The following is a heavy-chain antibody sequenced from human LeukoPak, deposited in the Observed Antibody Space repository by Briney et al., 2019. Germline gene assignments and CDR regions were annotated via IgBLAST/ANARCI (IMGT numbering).Heavy chain of an antibody. CDR1: GYTLTELS. J-gene: IGHJ3*02. CDR2: FDPEDGET. D-gene: IGHD1-1*01. CDR3: ATDRLERHAFDI. V-gene: IGHV1-24*01. Sequence: ASVKVSCKVSGYTLTELSMHWARQAPGKGLEWMGGFDPEDGETIYAQKFQGRVTMTEDTSTDTAYMELSSLRSEDTAVYYCATDRLERHAFDIWGQGTMVTVSS.